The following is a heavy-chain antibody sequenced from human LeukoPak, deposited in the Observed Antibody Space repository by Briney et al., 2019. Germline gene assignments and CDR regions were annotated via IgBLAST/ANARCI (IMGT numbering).Heavy chain of an antibody. Sequence: GGSLRLSCAASGFTVSSNYMSWVRQAPGKGLEWVSVIYSGGSTYYADSVKGRFTISRDNAKNSLYLQMNSLRAEDTAVYYCARDSPDYSIGYYYYGMDVWGQGTTVTVSS. V-gene: IGHV3-53*01. CDR1: GFTVSSNY. J-gene: IGHJ6*02. CDR2: IYSGGST. CDR3: ARDSPDYSIGYYYYGMDV. D-gene: IGHD4-11*01.